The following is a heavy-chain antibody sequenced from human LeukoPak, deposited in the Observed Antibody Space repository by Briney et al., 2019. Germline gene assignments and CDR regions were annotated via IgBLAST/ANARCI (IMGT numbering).Heavy chain of an antibody. D-gene: IGHD3-10*01. J-gene: IGHJ4*02. V-gene: IGHV3-30*02. CDR3: AKDMVRGVILGGDY. Sequence: GGSLRLSCAASGFTFSSYGMHWVRQAPGKGLEWVAFIRYDGSNKYYADSVKGRFTISRDNSKNTLYLQMNSLRAEDTAVYYCAKDMVRGVILGGDYWGQGTLVTVSS. CDR1: GFTFSSYG. CDR2: IRYDGSNK.